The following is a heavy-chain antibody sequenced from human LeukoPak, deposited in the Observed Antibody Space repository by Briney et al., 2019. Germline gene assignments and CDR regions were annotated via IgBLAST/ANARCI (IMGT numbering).Heavy chain of an antibody. J-gene: IGHJ2*01. CDR2: IYYSGST. Sequence: SETLSLTCTVSGGSISSSSYYWGWIRQPPGKGLEWIGSIYYSGSTYYNPSLKSRVTISVDTSKNQFSLKLSSVTAADTAVYYCARLGESRFFGVVTPYWYFDLWGRGTLVTVSS. D-gene: IGHD3-3*01. CDR1: GGSISSSSYY. V-gene: IGHV4-39*01. CDR3: ARLGESRFFGVVTPYWYFDL.